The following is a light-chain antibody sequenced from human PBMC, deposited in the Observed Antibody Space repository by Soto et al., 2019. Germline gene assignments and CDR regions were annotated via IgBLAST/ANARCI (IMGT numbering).Light chain of an antibody. CDR1: SSDVGGYDF. V-gene: IGLV2-11*01. CDR3: CSYAGTYTLV. J-gene: IGLJ3*02. CDR2: DVS. Sequence: QSALTQPRSVSGSPGQAVTISFTGSSSDVGGYDFVSWYQQHPGKAPKLMISDVSERPSGVPDRFSGSKSANTASLTISGLQAEDEADYYCCSYAGTYTLVFGGGTKVTVL.